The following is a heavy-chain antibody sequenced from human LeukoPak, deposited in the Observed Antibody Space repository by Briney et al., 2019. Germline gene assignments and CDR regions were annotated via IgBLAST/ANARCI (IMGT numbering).Heavy chain of an antibody. CDR1: GYTLTELS. CDR2: FDPEDGET. CDR3: ATGASITTSPGGWN. J-gene: IGHJ4*02. Sequence: GASVKVSCKVSGYTLTELSMHWVRQAPGKGLEWMGGFDPEDGETIYAQKFQGRVTMTEDTSTDTAYMELSSLRSEDTAVYYCATGASITTSPGGWNWGQGTLVTVSS. D-gene: IGHD3-3*01. V-gene: IGHV1-24*01.